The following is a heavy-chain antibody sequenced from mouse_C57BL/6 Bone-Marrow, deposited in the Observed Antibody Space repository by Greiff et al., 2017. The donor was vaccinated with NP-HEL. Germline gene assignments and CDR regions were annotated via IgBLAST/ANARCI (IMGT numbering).Heavy chain of an antibody. V-gene: IGHV1-26*01. CDR3: ARRGSFDY. CDR1: GYTFTDYY. J-gene: IGHJ2*01. Sequence: EVQLQQSGPELVKPGASVKISCKASGYTFTDYYMNWVKQSHGKSLEWIGDINPNNGGTSYNQKFTGKATLTVDKSSSTAYMELRSLTSEDSAVYYCARRGSFDYWGQGTTLTVSS. CDR2: INPNNGGT.